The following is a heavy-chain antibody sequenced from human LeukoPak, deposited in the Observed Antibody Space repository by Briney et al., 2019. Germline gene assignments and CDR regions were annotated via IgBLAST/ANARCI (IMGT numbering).Heavy chain of an antibody. CDR2: IKPNSGDT. CDR1: GYTFTNYY. V-gene: IGHV1-2*06. Sequence: GASVTVSCKASGYTFTNYYIHWVRQAPGQGLERMGRIKPNSGDTDYAQKFQGRVTMTRDTSISTAYMELSRLKFDDTAVYYCARDRDYGDYLGDYWGQGILVTVTS. CDR3: ARDRDYGDYLGDY. J-gene: IGHJ4*02. D-gene: IGHD4-17*01.